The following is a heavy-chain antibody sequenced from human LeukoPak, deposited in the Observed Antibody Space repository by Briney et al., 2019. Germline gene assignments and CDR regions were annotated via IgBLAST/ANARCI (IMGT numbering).Heavy chain of an antibody. CDR2: IYTSGST. D-gene: IGHD2-2*01. V-gene: IGHV4-61*02. Sequence: RPSETLSLTCTVSGGSISSGSYYWSWIRQPAGKGLEWIGRIYTSGSTNYNPSPKSRVTISVDTSKNQFSLKLSSVTAADTAVYYCARTKDVPESYFAYWGQGTLVTVSS. CDR1: GGSISSGSYY. J-gene: IGHJ4*02. CDR3: ARTKDVPESYFAY.